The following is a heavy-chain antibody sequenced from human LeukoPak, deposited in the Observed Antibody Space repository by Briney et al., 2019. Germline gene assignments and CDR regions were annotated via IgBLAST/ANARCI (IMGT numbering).Heavy chain of an antibody. CDR3: ARSHSVWTSFDY. Sequence: SETLSLTCTVSGGSISTYYWSWIRQPPGKGLEWIGYIYYSGSTNYNPSLKSRVTISVDTSKNQFPLKLSSVTAADTAVYYCARSHSVWTSFDYWGQGTLVTVSS. CDR2: IYYSGST. V-gene: IGHV4-59*01. J-gene: IGHJ4*02. D-gene: IGHD3/OR15-3a*01. CDR1: GGSISTYY.